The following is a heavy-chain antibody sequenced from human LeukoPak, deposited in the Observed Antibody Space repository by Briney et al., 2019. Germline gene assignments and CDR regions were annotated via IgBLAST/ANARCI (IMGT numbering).Heavy chain of an antibody. D-gene: IGHD3-9*01. CDR2: INHSGST. V-gene: IGHV4-34*01. J-gene: IGHJ4*02. CDR1: GGSFSGYY. Sequence: SETLSLTCAVYGGSFSGYYWSWIRQPPGKGLEWIGEINHSGSTNYNPSLKSRVTISVDTSKNQFSLRLSSVTAADTAVYYCARGTSVLRHFDWLPHSYYFDYWGQETLVTVSS. CDR3: ARGTSVLRHFDWLPHSYYFDY.